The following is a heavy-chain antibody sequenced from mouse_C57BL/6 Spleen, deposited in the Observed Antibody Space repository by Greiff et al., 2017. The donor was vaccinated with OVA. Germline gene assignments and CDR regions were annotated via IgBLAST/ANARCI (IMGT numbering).Heavy chain of an antibody. CDR3: ARCYYGSSYWFAY. V-gene: IGHV1-80*01. CDR1: GYAFSSYW. Sequence: VKLMESGAELVKPGASVKISCKASGYAFSSYWMNWVKQRPGKGLEWIGQIYPGDGDTNYNGKIKGKATLTADKSSSTAYMQLSSLTSEDSAVYYCARCYYGSSYWFAYWGQGTLVTVSA. D-gene: IGHD1-1*01. J-gene: IGHJ3*01. CDR2: IYPGDGDT.